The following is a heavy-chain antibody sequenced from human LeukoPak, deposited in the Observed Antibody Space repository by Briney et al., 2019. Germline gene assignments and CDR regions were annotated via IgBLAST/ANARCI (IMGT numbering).Heavy chain of an antibody. V-gene: IGHV3-21*01. Sequence: GGSLRLSCAASGFTFSSYRMNWVRQARGKGLEWVSSISSSSSDKYYADSGKGRFTISRDNDKNSLYLQMHSLRAEDTAAYYSARDGTAIVYYYAIDVWGQGATVTVSS. CDR3: ARDGTAIVYYYAIDV. J-gene: IGHJ6*01. CDR1: GFTFSSYR. D-gene: IGHD2-21*02. CDR2: ISSSSSDK.